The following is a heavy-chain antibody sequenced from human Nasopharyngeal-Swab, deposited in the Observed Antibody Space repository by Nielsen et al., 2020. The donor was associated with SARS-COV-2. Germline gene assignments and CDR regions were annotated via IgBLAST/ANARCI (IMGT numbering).Heavy chain of an antibody. D-gene: IGHD2-8*02. CDR3: ATSATFGPGGAGDY. J-gene: IGHJ4*02. Sequence: ASVKVSCKASDYSINKNTVSWVRQGTGQGIEWMGWITSKNGNALYAETLQGRITMTTDTSTNTAYMELRSLRSDDTAVYYCATSATFGPGGAGDYWGQGTLVTVSS. V-gene: IGHV1-18*04. CDR2: ITSKNGNA. CDR1: DYSINKNT.